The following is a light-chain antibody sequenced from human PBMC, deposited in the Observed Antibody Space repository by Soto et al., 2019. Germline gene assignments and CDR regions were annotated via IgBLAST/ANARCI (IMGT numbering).Light chain of an antibody. CDR3: QQLNSYPYT. CDR1: QGISSY. J-gene: IGKJ2*01. Sequence: DIPLTQSPSFLSASVGDRVTITCRASQGISSYLAWYQQKPGKPPKLLIYAAPTLQSQVPSRFSGSRSGSEFTLTISSMQPEDFATDYCQQLNSYPYTFGQGTKLEIK. V-gene: IGKV1-9*01. CDR2: AAP.